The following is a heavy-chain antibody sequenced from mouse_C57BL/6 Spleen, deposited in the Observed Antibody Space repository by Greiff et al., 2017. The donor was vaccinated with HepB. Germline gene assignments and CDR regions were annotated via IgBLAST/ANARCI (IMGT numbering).Heavy chain of an antibody. CDR3: ARRVATEDYFDY. D-gene: IGHD1-1*01. CDR1: GYTFTSYG. CDR2: IYPRSGNT. V-gene: IGHV1-81*01. J-gene: IGHJ2*01. Sequence: VQLQQSGAELARPGASVKLSCKASGYTFTSYGISWVKQRTGQGLEWIGEIYPRSGNTYYNEKFKGKATLTADKSSSTAYMELRSLTSEDSAVYFCARRVATEDYFDYWGQGTTLTVSS.